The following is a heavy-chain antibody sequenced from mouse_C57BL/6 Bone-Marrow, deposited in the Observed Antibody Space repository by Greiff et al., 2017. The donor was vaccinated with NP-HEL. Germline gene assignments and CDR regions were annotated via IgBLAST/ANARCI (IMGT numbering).Heavy chain of an antibody. V-gene: IGHV1-82*01. J-gene: IGHJ2*01. Sequence: LVESGPELVKPGASVKISCKASGYAFSSSWMNWVKQRPGKGLEWIGRIYPGDGATNYNGTFKGKATLTADKSSSTAYMQLSSLTSEDSAVYFCARRGSGLGPWFFDYWGQGTTLTVSS. D-gene: IGHD4-1*01. CDR1: GYAFSSSW. CDR3: ARRGSGLGPWFFDY. CDR2: IYPGDGAT.